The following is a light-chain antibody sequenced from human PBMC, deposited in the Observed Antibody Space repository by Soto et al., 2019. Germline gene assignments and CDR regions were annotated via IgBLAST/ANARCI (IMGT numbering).Light chain of an antibody. CDR3: QQYSSWSPLT. V-gene: IGKV3-15*01. J-gene: IGKJ4*01. Sequence: EIVMTQSPATLSVSPGEGATLSCRAGQSVNSHLAWYQQKPGQAPRLLIYEAFTRATGIPARFSGSGSGTEFTLTISSLQSEDSAVYYCQQYSSWSPLTFGGGTKVEI. CDR1: QSVNSH. CDR2: EAF.